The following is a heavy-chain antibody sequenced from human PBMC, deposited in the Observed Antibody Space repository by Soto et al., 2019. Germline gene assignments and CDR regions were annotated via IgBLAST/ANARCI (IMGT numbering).Heavy chain of an antibody. D-gene: IGHD3-16*01. J-gene: IGHJ5*02. CDR2: IYYSGST. V-gene: IGHV4-59*01. CDR1: GGSISSYY. Sequence: SETLSLTCTVSGGSISSYYWSWIRQPPGKGLEWIGYIYYSGSTNYNPSLKSRVTISVDTSKNKFSLKLSSVTAADTAVYYCARSRAGAYRGFDPWGKGTLVTVSS. CDR3: ARSRAGAYRGFDP.